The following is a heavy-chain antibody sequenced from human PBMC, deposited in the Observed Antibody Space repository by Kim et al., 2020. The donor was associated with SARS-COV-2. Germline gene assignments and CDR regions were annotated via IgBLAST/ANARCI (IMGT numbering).Heavy chain of an antibody. Sequence: SETLSLTCTVSGASISSADYYCTWIRQAPGRGLQWIGYIYYSGRNNYNPSLKSRLSIALDTSKNQFSLKLRSVTAADTAVYYCVRGIGLGYFQQWGQGALVTVSS. J-gene: IGHJ1*01. CDR2: IYYSGRN. V-gene: IGHV4-30-4*01. D-gene: IGHD6-13*01. CDR1: GASISSADYY. CDR3: VRGIGLGYFQQ.